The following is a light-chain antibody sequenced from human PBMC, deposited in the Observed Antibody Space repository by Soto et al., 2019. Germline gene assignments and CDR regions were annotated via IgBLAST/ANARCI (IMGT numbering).Light chain of an antibody. CDR1: SSDVGAYNY. CDR3: SSYTSDSTYVI. Sequence: QSALTQPASVSGSPGQSITISCTGTSSDVGAYNYVSWYQQHPGKAPKLMIYDVNNRPSGVSNRFSGSKSGNTASLTISGLQAEDESDYYCSSYTSDSTYVIFGGGTKVTVL. V-gene: IGLV2-14*01. J-gene: IGLJ2*01. CDR2: DVN.